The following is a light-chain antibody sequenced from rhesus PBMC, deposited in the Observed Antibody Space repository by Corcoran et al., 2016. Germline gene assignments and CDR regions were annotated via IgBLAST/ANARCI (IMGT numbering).Light chain of an antibody. Sequence: DIQMTQSPSSLSASVGDRVTITCRASQGISDFLSWYQQKPGKAPNRLIYSTSTLESGVPSRFSGSGSGTDVTLTISSLPPEGFAAYYCLQGYSTPFTFGGGTKVELK. CDR3: LQGYSTPFT. CDR1: QGISDF. J-gene: IGKJ4*01. V-gene: IGKV1-36*02. CDR2: STS.